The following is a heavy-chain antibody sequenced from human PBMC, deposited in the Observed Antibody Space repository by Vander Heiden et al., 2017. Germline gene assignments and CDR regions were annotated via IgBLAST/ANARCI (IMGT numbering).Heavy chain of an antibody. CDR2: IKQDGSEK. Sequence: EVQLVESGGGLVQPGGSLRLSCAASGFTFSRYWMSWVRQAPGKGLEWVANIKQDGSEKYYVDSVKGRFTISRDNAKNSLYLQMNSLRAEDTAVYYCAYSGSYGWDYFDYWGQGTLVTVSS. J-gene: IGHJ4*02. CDR3: AYSGSYGWDYFDY. V-gene: IGHV3-7*01. D-gene: IGHD5-18*01. CDR1: GFTFSRYW.